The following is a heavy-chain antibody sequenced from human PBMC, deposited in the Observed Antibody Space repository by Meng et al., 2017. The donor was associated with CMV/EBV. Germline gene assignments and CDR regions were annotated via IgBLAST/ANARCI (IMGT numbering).Heavy chain of an antibody. D-gene: IGHD2-2*02. V-gene: IGHV1-69*05. CDR1: GGTFSSYA. J-gene: IGHJ5*02. Sequence: SVKVSCKASGGTFSSYAISWVRQAPGQGLEWMGGIIPIFGTANYAQKFQGRVTITTDESTSTAHMELSSLRSEDTAVYYCAREGQSGVPAAIYGFWFDPWGQGTLVTVSS. CDR3: AREGQSGVPAAIYGFWFDP. CDR2: IIPIFGTA.